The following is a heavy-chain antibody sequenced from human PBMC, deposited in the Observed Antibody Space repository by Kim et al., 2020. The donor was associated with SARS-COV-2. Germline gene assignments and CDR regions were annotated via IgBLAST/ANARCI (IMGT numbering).Heavy chain of an antibody. D-gene: IGHD3-22*01. CDR3: ARGLPNYYDSSGGSRPCYFDY. CDR1: GGSFSGYY. J-gene: IGHJ4*02. V-gene: IGHV4-34*01. Sequence: SETLSLTCAVYGGSFSGYYWSWIRQPPGKGLEWIGEINHSGSTNYNPSLKSRVTISVDTSKNQFSLKLSSVTAADTAVYYCARGLPNYYDSSGGSRPCYFDYWGQGTLVTVSS. CDR2: INHSGST.